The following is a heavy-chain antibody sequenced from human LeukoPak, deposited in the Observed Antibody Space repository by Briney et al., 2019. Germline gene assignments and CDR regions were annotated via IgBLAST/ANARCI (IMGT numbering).Heavy chain of an antibody. Sequence: GESLKISCKGSGYSFATYWIAWVRQMPGKGLEWMGIIYPDESNIRYSQSFQGQVTISADKSISTAYLQWSSLKASDTAIYYCARPPSRGYSSSFEYWGQGTLVTVSS. V-gene: IGHV5-51*01. CDR1: GYSFATYW. D-gene: IGHD2-2*03. J-gene: IGHJ4*02. CDR2: IYPDESNI. CDR3: ARPPSRGYSSSFEY.